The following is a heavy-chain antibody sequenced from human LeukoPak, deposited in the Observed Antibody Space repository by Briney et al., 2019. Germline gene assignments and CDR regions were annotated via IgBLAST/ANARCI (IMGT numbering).Heavy chain of an antibody. D-gene: IGHD6-19*01. Sequence: ASVKVSCKASGYTFTSYGIGWVRQAPGQGLEWMGWISAYNGNTNYAQKLQGRVTMTTDTSTSTAYMELRSLRSDDTAVYYCARGIPGYSSGWYLTDYWGQGTLVTVSS. J-gene: IGHJ4*02. V-gene: IGHV1-18*01. CDR1: GYTFTSYG. CDR2: ISAYNGNT. CDR3: ARGIPGYSSGWYLTDY.